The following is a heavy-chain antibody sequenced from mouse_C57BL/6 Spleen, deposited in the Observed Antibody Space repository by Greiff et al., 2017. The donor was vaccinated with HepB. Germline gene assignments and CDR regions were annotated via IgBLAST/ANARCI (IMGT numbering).Heavy chain of an antibody. CDR1: GYTFTSYW. D-gene: IGHD2-4*01. CDR3: ARSERLYDYDGGWYFDV. Sequence: QVQLKQPGAELVKPGASVKLSCKASGYTFTSYWMHWVKQRPGRGLEWIGRIDPNSGGTKYNEKFKSKATLTVDKPSSTAYMQLSSLTSEDSAVYYCARSERLYDYDGGWYFDVWGTGTTVTVSS. CDR2: IDPNSGGT. J-gene: IGHJ1*03. V-gene: IGHV1-72*01.